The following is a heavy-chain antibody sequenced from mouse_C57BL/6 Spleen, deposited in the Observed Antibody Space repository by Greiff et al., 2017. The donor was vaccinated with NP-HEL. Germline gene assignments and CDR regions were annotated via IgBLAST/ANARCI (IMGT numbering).Heavy chain of an antibody. CDR1: GFTFSSYA. V-gene: IGHV5-9-1*02. CDR3: TRDRKGDAMDY. Sequence: EVQRVESGEGLVKPGGSLKLSCAASGFTFSSYAMSWVRQTPEKRLEWVAYISSGGDYIYYADTVKGRFTISRDNARNTLYLQMSSLKSEDTAMYYCTRDRKGDAMDYWGQGTSVTVSS. CDR2: ISSGGDYI. J-gene: IGHJ4*01.